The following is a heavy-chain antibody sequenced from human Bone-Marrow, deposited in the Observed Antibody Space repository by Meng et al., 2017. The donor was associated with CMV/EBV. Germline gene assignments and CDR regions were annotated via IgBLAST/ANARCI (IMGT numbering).Heavy chain of an antibody. D-gene: IGHD3-22*01. V-gene: IGHV3-30-3*01. CDR1: GFNFCSYA. CDR2: ISYDGSNK. Sequence: GEGGGAGGGVGQGGRSLRFFCAASGFNFCSYAMHWVRQAPGKGLEWVAVISYDGSNKYYADSVKGRFTISRDNSKTTLYLQMNSLRAEDTAVYYCARGDSSGYYYFDYWGQGTLVTVSS. CDR3: ARGDSSGYYYFDY. J-gene: IGHJ4*02.